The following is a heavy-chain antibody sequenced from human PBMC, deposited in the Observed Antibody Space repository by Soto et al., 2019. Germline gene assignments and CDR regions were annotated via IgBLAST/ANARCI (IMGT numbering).Heavy chain of an antibody. D-gene: IGHD3-10*01. CDR2: ISAYNGNT. CDR1: GYTFTSYG. V-gene: IGHV1-18*01. Sequence: ASVKVSCKASGYTFTSYGISWVRQAPGQGLEWMGWISAYNGNTNYAQKLQGRVTMTTDTSTSTAYMELRSLRSDDTAVYYCARDRGMVRGVIIGDAFDICGQGTMVTVSS. J-gene: IGHJ3*02. CDR3: ARDRGMVRGVIIGDAFDI.